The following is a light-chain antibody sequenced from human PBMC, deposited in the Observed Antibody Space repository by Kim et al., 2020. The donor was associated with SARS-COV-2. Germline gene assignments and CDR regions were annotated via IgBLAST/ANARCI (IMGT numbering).Light chain of an antibody. V-gene: IGLV3-1*01. CDR2: QDD. Sequence: VSPGETARITCSGDKLGDKYTSWYQQKPGQSPVLVRYQDDNRPSGIPERFSGSSSGNTATLTISGTQALDEADYYCQAWDSSTAVVFGGGTQLTVL. CDR1: KLGDKY. J-gene: IGLJ2*01. CDR3: QAWDSSTAVV.